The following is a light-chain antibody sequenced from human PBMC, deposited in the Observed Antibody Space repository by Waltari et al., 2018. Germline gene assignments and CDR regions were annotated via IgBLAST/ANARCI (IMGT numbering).Light chain of an antibody. Sequence: QTVVTQEPSFSVSPGGTVTLTCGLSSGSVSTSYYPRWYQQTPGQAPRTLIYSTNTRSSGVPDRFSGSILGNKAALTITGAQADDESDYYCVLYMGSGILWVFGGGTKLTVL. CDR2: STN. J-gene: IGLJ3*02. CDR1: SGSVSTSYY. CDR3: VLYMGSGILWV. V-gene: IGLV8-61*01.